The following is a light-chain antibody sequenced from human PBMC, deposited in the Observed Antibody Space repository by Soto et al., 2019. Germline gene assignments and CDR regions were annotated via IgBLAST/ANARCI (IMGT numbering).Light chain of an antibody. J-gene: IGLJ1*01. CDR3: SSYAGRNSYV. CDR1: SSDVGAYDF. CDR2: EVS. Sequence: QSVLTQPASVSGSPGQSITISCTGTSSDVGAYDFVSWYQQHPGNAPKLMIYEVSKRPSGVPDRFSGSKSGNTASLTVSGLQAEDEADYYCSSYAGRNSYVFGTGTKLTVL. V-gene: IGLV2-8*01.